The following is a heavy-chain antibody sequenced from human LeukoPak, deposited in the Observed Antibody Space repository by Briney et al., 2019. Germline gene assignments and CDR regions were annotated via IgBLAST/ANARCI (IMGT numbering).Heavy chain of an antibody. V-gene: IGHV4-39*07. CDR3: ARVRYCSSTSCYSRSYYFDY. J-gene: IGHJ4*02. CDR2: IYYSGST. D-gene: IGHD2-2*02. Sequence: PSETLSLTCTVSGGSISSSSYYWGWIRQPPGKGLEWIGSIYYSGSTYYNPSLKSRVTISVDTSKNQFSLKLSSVTAADTAVYYCARVRYCSSTSCYSRSYYFDYWGQGTLATVSS. CDR1: GGSISSSSYY.